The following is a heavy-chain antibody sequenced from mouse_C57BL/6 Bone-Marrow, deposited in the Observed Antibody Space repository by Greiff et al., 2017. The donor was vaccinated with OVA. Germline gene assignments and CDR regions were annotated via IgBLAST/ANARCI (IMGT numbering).Heavy chain of an antibody. J-gene: IGHJ1*03. CDR1: GYTFTSYG. Sequence: QVQLKESGAELARPGASVKLSCKASGYTFTSYGISWVKQRTGQGLEWIGEIYPRSGNTYYNEKFKGKATLTADKSSSTAYMELRSLTSEDAAVYFCARLLWPVDFDVWGTGTTVTVSS. CDR3: ARLLWPVDFDV. CDR2: IYPRSGNT. V-gene: IGHV1-81*01. D-gene: IGHD2-1*01.